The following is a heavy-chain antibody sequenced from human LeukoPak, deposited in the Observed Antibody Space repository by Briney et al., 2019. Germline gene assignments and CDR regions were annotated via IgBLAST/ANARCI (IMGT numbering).Heavy chain of an antibody. D-gene: IGHD1-26*01. J-gene: IGHJ4*02. CDR1: GFSFSTYG. V-gene: IGHV3-30*02. CDR2: IWYDGSNK. Sequence: GGSLRLSCAASGFSFSTYGMHWVRHTPGKRLEWVTFIWYDGSNKYYADSVKGRFTISRDNSKNTLYLQMNSLRPEDTAVYYCAKGGGSYGVDYWGQGTLVTVSS. CDR3: AKGGGSYGVDY.